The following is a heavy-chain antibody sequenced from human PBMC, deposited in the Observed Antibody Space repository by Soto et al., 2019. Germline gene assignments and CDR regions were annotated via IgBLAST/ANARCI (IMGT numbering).Heavy chain of an antibody. CDR3: ARDSPPIAS. V-gene: IGHV1-18*01. CDR2: ISAYNGNT. D-gene: IGHD3-3*02. J-gene: IGHJ5*02. CDR1: GYTFTSYA. Sequence: QVQLVQSGAEVKKPGASVKVSCKASGYTFTSYAITWVRQAPGQGLEWMGWISAYNGNTNYAQNLQGRVTMTTDTSTSTASMELSRLRSDDTAVYYCARDSPPIASWGQGTLVTVSS.